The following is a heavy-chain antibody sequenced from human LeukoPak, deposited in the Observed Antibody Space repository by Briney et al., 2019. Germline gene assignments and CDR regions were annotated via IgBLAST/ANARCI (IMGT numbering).Heavy chain of an antibody. Sequence: SETLSLTCAISGGSFSGYYWSYIRQPPGKGLEWIGEINHSGITKYNPSLKSRVTMSVDTSKNQFSLKLSSVTAADTAVYYCARGRQQGGDFDYWGQGTLVTVSS. CDR1: GGSFSGYY. CDR3: ARGRQQGGDFDY. D-gene: IGHD6-13*01. J-gene: IGHJ4*02. CDR2: INHSGIT. V-gene: IGHV4-34*01.